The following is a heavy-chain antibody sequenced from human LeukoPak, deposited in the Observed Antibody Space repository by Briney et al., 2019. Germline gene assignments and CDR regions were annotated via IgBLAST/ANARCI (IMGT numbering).Heavy chain of an antibody. D-gene: IGHD3-22*01. V-gene: IGHV3-66*01. CDR3: ARASFWFDGSGYYFDY. J-gene: IGHJ4*02. CDR2: IYSGGGT. Sequence: GGSLRLSCAASGFTVSSNYMSWVRQAPGKGLEWVSVIYSGGGTYHADSVKGRFTISRDNSKNTLYLQMNSLRAEDTAVYYCARASFWFDGSGYYFDYWGQGSLVTVSS. CDR1: GFTVSSNY.